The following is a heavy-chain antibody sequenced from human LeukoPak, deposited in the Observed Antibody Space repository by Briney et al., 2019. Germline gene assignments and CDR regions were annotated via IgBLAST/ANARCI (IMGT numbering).Heavy chain of an antibody. V-gene: IGHV4-59*08. CDR1: GGSISSYY. CDR2: IYYSGST. J-gene: IGHJ4*02. D-gene: IGHD6-19*01. CDR3: ARRSISRGWYGD. Sequence: TSETLSLARTVSGGSISSYYWSWIRQPPGKGLEWIGYIYYSGSTNYNPSLKSRVTISVDTSKNQFSLKLSSVTAADTAVYYCARRSISRGWYGDWGQGTLVTVSS.